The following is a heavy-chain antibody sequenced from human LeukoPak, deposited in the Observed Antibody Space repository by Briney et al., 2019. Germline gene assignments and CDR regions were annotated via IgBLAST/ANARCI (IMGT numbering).Heavy chain of an antibody. V-gene: IGHV3-21*05. CDR1: EFTFSLYA. D-gene: IGHD1-20*01. CDR2: INDVSGDI. Sequence: GGSLRLSCAASEFTFSLYAMNWVRQAPGKGLEWVSYINDVSGDIHYADSVKGRFTISSDTATNSLYLHMHSLRAEDTAVYYCARDHNWAFDYWGQGALVTVSS. J-gene: IGHJ4*02. CDR3: ARDHNWAFDY.